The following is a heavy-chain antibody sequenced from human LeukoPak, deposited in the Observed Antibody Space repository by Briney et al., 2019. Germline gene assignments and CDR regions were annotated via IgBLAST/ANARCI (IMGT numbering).Heavy chain of an antibody. CDR3: ARYKSFGVFNVFDY. CDR1: GYTFTDYD. D-gene: IGHD3-3*01. J-gene: IGHJ4*02. V-gene: IGHV1-8*03. CDR2: MNPDSGST. Sequence: GASVKVSCKASGYTFTDYDINWVRQATGQGLEWVGWMNPDSGSTAYAQKFQGRVTLTRNTSTSTAYMEVSSLRSEDTAVFYCARYKSFGVFNVFDYWGQGSLVTVSS.